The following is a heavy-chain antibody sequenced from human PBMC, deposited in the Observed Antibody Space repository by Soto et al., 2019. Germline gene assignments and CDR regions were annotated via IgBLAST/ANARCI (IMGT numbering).Heavy chain of an antibody. CDR3: ARDGTYYYDSSGYYYVGVAFDI. Sequence: ASVKVSCKASGGTFSSYAISWVRQAPGQGLEWMGGIIPIFGTANYAQKFQGRVTITADESTSTAYMELSSLRSEDTAVYYCARDGTYYYDSSGYYYVGVAFDIWGQGTMVTVSS. J-gene: IGHJ3*02. CDR2: IIPIFGTA. CDR1: GGTFSSYA. V-gene: IGHV1-69*13. D-gene: IGHD3-22*01.